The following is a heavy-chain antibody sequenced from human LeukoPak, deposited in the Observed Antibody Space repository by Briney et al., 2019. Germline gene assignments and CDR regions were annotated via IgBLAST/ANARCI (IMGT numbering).Heavy chain of an antibody. D-gene: IGHD3-3*01. Sequence: PSETLSLTCSVSGVSISSYYWSWIRQPPGKGPEWIGEINHSGSTNYNPSLKSRVTISVDTSKNQFSLKLSSVTAADTAVYYCAREEVFVRIFGVVTCFDYWGQGTLVTVSS. CDR3: AREEVFVRIFGVVTCFDY. V-gene: IGHV4-34*01. CDR2: INHSGST. CDR1: GVSISSYY. J-gene: IGHJ4*02.